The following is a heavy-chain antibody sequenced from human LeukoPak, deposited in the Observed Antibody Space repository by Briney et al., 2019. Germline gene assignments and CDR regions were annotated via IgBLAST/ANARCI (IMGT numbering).Heavy chain of an antibody. Sequence: GGSLRLSCAAXGXXFSXYWXXXXXXXXXXGXEWVANIKHXGXEXYYVDSVKGRFTISRDNAKNSLYLQMNSLRAEDTAVYYCARDGSGWDYWGQGTLVTVSS. CDR2: IKHXGXEX. CDR1: GXXFSXYW. V-gene: IGHV3-7*03. J-gene: IGHJ4*02. D-gene: IGHD3-10*01. CDR3: ARDGSGWDY.